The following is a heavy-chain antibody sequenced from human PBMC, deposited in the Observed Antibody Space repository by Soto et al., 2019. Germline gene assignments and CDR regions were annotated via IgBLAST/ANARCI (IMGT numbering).Heavy chain of an antibody. CDR1: GDSISSGGYY. CDR3: ARRYGYYFDY. CDR2: IYYSGST. V-gene: IGHV4-31*03. D-gene: IGHD3-9*01. J-gene: IGHJ4*02. Sequence: ASETLSLTCTVSGDSISSGGYYWSWIRQHPGKGLEWIGYIYYSGSTYYNPSLKSRVTISVDTSKNQFSLKLSSVTAADTAVYYCARRYGYYFDYWGQGTLVTVSS.